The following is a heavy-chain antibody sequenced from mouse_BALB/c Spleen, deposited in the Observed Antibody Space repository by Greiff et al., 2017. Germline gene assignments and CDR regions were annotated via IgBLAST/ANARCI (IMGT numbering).Heavy chain of an antibody. J-gene: IGHJ3*01. Sequence: EVQLVESGGGLVKPGGSLKLSCAASGFAFSSYDMSWVRQTPEKRLEWVAYISSGGGSTYYPDTVKGRFTISRDNAKNTLYLQMSSLKSEDTAMYYCARLYYRYGGFAYWGQGTLVTVSA. CDR1: GFAFSSYD. CDR2: ISSGGGST. CDR3: ARLYYRYGGFAY. V-gene: IGHV5-12-1*01. D-gene: IGHD2-14*01.